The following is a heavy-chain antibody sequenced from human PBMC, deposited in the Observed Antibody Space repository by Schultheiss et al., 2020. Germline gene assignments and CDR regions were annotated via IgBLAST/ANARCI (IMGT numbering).Heavy chain of an antibody. J-gene: IGHJ4*02. CDR1: GFTFTNYG. CDR3: AREGDTAMVTAPFDY. V-gene: IGHV3-33*01. Sequence: GGSLRLSCAASGFTFTNYGMHWVRQAPGKGLDWVAVVWYDGSNKYYADSVKGRFTISRDNSKNTLYLQMNSLRAEDTAVYYCAREGDTAMVTAPFDYWGQGTLVTGSS. CDR2: VWYDGSNK. D-gene: IGHD5-18*01.